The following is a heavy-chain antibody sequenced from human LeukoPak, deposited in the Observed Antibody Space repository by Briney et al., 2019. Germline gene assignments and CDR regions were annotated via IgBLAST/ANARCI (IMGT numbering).Heavy chain of an antibody. V-gene: IGHV1-2*02. CDR3: ASGGYDSSRHYDY. Sequence: ASVKVSCKASGYTFTDYYMHWVRQAPGQGLEWMGWIIPNSGGTHYEQKFQGRVTMTRDTSISTAYMELSRLRSDDTAVYYCASGGYDSSRHYDYWGQGTLVTVSS. J-gene: IGHJ4*02. CDR1: GYTFTDYY. CDR2: IIPNSGGT. D-gene: IGHD3-22*01.